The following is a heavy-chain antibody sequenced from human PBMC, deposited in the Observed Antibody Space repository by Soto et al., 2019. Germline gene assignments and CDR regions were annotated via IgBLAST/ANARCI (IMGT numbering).Heavy chain of an antibody. Sequence: ASVKVSCKASGYTFTSYYMHWVRQAPGQGLEWMGIINPSGSTSYAQKFQGRVTMTRDTSTSTVYMELSSLRSGDTAVYYCASVYCSGGSCYSIDYWGQGTLVTVSS. CDR1: GYTFTSYY. J-gene: IGHJ4*02. V-gene: IGHV1-46*03. CDR2: INPSGST. D-gene: IGHD2-15*01. CDR3: ASVYCSGGSCYSIDY.